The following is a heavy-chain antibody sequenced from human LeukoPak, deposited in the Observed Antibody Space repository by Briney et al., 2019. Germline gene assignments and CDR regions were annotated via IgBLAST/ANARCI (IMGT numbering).Heavy chain of an antibody. V-gene: IGHV4-34*01. D-gene: IGHD1-26*01. CDR2: IYHSGST. CDR1: GGSFSGYY. Sequence: SETLSLACAVYGGSFSGYYWSWIRQPPGKGLEWIGEIYHSGSTNYNPSLKSRVTISVDKSKNQFSLKLSSVTAADTAVYYCARDLKGELLGYYYYGMDVWGQGTTVTVSS. CDR3: ARDLKGELLGYYYYGMDV. J-gene: IGHJ6*02.